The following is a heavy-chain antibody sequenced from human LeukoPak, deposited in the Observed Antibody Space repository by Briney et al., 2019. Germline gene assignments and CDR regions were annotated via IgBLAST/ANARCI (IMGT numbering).Heavy chain of an antibody. CDR3: AKVYSSGFYDALDI. J-gene: IGHJ3*02. V-gene: IGHV3-9*01. CDR1: GFTFEDYA. Sequence: PGRSLRLSCAVSGFTFEDYAVNWVRQAPGKGLEWVSGITWNSGVIGYAGSVKGRFTISRDNAKNSLYLQMDSLRAEDTALYYCAKVYSSGFYDALDIWGQGTMVTVSS. D-gene: IGHD6-19*01. CDR2: ITWNSGVI.